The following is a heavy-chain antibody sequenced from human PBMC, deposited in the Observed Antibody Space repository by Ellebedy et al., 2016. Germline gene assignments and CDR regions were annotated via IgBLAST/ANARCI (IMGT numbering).Heavy chain of an antibody. D-gene: IGHD3-16*01. CDR3: TRTTFGFDI. CDR1: GFTFSGSA. V-gene: IGHV3-73*01. CDR2: VSTKVNSYAT. Sequence: GGSLRLSXAASGFTFSGSAMHWVRQASGKGLEWVGRVSTKVNSYATAYAASVTGRFTISRDDSKNTAYLQMNSLKTEDTAVYYCTRTTFGFDIWGQGTMVTVSS. J-gene: IGHJ3*02.